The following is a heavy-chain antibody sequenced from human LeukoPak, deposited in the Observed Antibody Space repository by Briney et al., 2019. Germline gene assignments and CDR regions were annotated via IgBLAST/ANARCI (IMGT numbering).Heavy chain of an antibody. D-gene: IGHD1-26*01. CDR2: IRGSAGST. V-gene: IGHV3-23*01. CDR3: AKLVELHALDY. J-gene: IGHJ4*02. CDR1: GFTFSSYA. Sequence: GGSLRLSCAVSGFTFSSYAMSWVRQAPGKGLEWVSAIRGSAGSTYYADSVKGRFTISRDNSKNTLFLQMNSLRAEDTAVYYCAKLVELHALDYWGQGTLVTVSS.